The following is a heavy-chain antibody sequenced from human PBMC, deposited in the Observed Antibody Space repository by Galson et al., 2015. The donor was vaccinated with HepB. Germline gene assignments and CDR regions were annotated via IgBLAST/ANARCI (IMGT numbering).Heavy chain of an antibody. CDR1: GYTFTSYA. V-gene: IGHV7-4-1*02. Sequence: SVKVSCKASGYTFTSYAMNWVRQAPGQGLEWMGWINTNTGNPTYAQGFTGRFVFSLDTSVSTAYLQISSLKAEDTAVYYCARLQLGIAAAGIMGGWFDPWGQGTLVTVSS. J-gene: IGHJ5*02. CDR2: INTNTGNP. CDR3: ARLQLGIAAAGIMGGWFDP. D-gene: IGHD6-13*01.